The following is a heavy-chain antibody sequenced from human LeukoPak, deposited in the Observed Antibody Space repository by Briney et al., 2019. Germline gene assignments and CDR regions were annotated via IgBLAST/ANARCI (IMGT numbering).Heavy chain of an antibody. Sequence: GGSLRLSCAASGFTFSSYAMSWVRQAPGKGLKWVSAISGSGGSTYYADSVKGRLTISRDNSKNTLYLQLHSLRAEDTAVYYCAKDAAYSGYDRDYWGQGTLVTVSS. CDR3: AKDAAYSGYDRDY. V-gene: IGHV3-23*01. CDR1: GFTFSSYA. J-gene: IGHJ4*02. CDR2: ISGSGGST. D-gene: IGHD5-12*01.